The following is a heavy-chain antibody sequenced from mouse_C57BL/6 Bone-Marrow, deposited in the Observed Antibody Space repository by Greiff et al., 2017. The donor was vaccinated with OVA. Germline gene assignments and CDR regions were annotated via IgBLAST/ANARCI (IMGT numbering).Heavy chain of an antibody. V-gene: IGHV1-81*01. J-gene: IGHJ3*01. Sequence: VKVVESGAELARPGASVKLSCKASGYTFTSYGISWVKQRTGQGLEWIGEIYPRSGNTYYNEKFKGKATLTADKSSSTAYMELRSLTSEDSAVYFCARSLLRRRFAYWGQGTLVTVSA. CDR3: ARSLLRRRFAY. CDR2: IYPRSGNT. D-gene: IGHD1-1*01. CDR1: GYTFTSYG.